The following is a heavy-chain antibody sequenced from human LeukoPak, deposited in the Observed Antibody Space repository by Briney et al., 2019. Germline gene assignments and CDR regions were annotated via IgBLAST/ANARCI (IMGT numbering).Heavy chain of an antibody. CDR3: AKDTRDRAAAASRGYYFDY. J-gene: IGHJ4*02. V-gene: IGHV3-23*01. D-gene: IGHD6-13*01. CDR1: GFTFSSYA. Sequence: SGGSLRLSCAASGFTFSSYAMNWVRQAPGKGLEWVSGINDNGGRTYYAESVKGRFTISRDNSKNTLYLQMNSLRAEDTALYYCAKDTRDRAAAASRGYYFDYWGQGTLVSVSS. CDR2: INDNGGRT.